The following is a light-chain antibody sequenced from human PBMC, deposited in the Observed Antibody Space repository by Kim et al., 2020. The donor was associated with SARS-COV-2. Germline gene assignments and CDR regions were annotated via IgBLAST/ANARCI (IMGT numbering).Light chain of an antibody. J-gene: IGLJ3*02. Sequence: APGKTARITCGGNNIRSKSVHWYQQKPGQAPVLVIYYDSDRPSGIPERFSGSNSGNTATLTISRVEAGDEADYYCQVWDSSSDHRVFGGGTKLTVL. CDR2: YDS. CDR1: NIRSKS. V-gene: IGLV3-21*04. CDR3: QVWDSSSDHRV.